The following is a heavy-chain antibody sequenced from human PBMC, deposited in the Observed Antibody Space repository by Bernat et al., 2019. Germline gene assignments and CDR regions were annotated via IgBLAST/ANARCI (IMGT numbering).Heavy chain of an antibody. D-gene: IGHD2-2*01. V-gene: IGHV4-34*01. CDR2: INHSGST. CDR1: GGSFSGYY. Sequence: QVQLQQWGAGLLKPSETLSLTCAVYGGSFSGYYWSWIRQPPGKGLEWIGEINHSGSTNYNPSLKSRVTISVDTSKNQFSLKLSSVTAADTAVYYYASTRYYYYYMDVWGKGTTVTVSS. CDR3: ASTRYYYYYMDV. J-gene: IGHJ6*03.